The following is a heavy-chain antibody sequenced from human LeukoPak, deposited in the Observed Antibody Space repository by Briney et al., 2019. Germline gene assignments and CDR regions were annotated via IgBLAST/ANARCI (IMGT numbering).Heavy chain of an antibody. CDR2: IYYSGST. J-gene: IGHJ4*02. D-gene: IGHD6-6*01. CDR3: ARGVSSSFFDY. Sequence: KPSETLSLTCTVSGGPISSYYWSWIRQPPGKGLEWIGYIYYSGSTNYNPSLKSRVTISVDTSKNQFSLKLSSVTAADTAVYYCARGVSSSFFDYWGQGTLVTVSS. CDR1: GGPISSYY. V-gene: IGHV4-59*01.